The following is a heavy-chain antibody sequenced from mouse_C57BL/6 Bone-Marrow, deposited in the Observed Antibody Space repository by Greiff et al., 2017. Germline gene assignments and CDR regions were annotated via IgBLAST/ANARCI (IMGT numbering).Heavy chain of an antibody. Sequence: QVQLQQPGAELVMPGASVKLSCKASGYTFTSYWMHWVKQRPGQGLEWIGEIDPSDSYTNYNQKFKGKSTLTVDKSSSTAYMPLSSLTSEDSAVYYCARWGFYYYGRGFDYWGQGTTLTVSS. D-gene: IGHD1-1*01. V-gene: IGHV1-69*01. CDR2: IDPSDSYT. J-gene: IGHJ2*01. CDR1: GYTFTSYW. CDR3: ARWGFYYYGRGFDY.